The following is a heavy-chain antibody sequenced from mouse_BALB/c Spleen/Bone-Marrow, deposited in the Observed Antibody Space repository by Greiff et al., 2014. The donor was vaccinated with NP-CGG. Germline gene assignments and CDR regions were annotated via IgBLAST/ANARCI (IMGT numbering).Heavy chain of an antibody. D-gene: IGHD1-1*01. V-gene: IGHV14-3*02. CDR3: TKPSVYYGSSYWYFDV. CDR1: GFNIKDTY. CDR2: IDPANGDT. J-gene: IGHJ1*01. Sequence: VQLQQSGAELAKPGASVKLSCTASGFNIKDTYMHWVKQRPEQGLEWIGRIDPANGDTKDDPKFQGKATITADTSSNTAYLQLSSLTSEDTAVYYCTKPSVYYGSSYWYFDVWGAGTTVTVSS.